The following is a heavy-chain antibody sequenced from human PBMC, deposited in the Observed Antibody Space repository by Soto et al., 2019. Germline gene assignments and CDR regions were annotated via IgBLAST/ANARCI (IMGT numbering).Heavy chain of an antibody. J-gene: IGHJ4*02. CDR2: IDPSDSYV. Sequence: GESLKISCHASGYSFTAYWITWVRQIPGKGLEWMATIDPSDSYVDYSPSFRCHVTFSVDRSITTVYLQWNSLKASDSAMYFCTRRASSSFHHFDLPGPGDLVTVSS. D-gene: IGHD2-2*01. CDR3: TRRASSSFHHFDL. V-gene: IGHV5-10-1*01. CDR1: GYSFTAYW.